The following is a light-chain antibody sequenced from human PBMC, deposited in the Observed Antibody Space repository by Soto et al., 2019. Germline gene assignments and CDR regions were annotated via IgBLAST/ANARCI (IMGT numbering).Light chain of an antibody. CDR3: QQSYSTPRT. Sequence: DIQMTQSPSSLSASVGDRVTISCRASQSITNYVNWYQQKPGKAPKLLIFATSNLHSGVPSRFSGSGSGTAFTLIISSLQPEDFATYYCQQSYSTPRTFGQGTKVEIK. CDR2: ATS. J-gene: IGKJ1*01. V-gene: IGKV1-39*01. CDR1: QSITNY.